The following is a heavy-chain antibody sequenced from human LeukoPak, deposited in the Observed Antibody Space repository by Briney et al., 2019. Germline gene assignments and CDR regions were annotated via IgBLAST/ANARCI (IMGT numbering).Heavy chain of an antibody. CDR2: IIPILGIA. J-gene: IGHJ4*02. Sequence: SVKVSCKASGGTFISYTISWVRQTPGQGLEWMGRIIPILGIANYAQKFQGRVTITADKSTSTAYMELSSLRSEDTAVYYCARDGSYGYFDYWGQGTLVTVSS. V-gene: IGHV1-69*04. D-gene: IGHD5-18*01. CDR1: GGTFISYT. CDR3: ARDGSYGYFDY.